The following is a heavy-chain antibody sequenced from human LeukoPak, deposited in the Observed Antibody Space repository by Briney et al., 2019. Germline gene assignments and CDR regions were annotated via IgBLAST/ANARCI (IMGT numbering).Heavy chain of an antibody. CDR2: ISTSGSTI. CDR3: VYGSGRTRGFDY. CDR1: GFTFSSYS. D-gene: IGHD3-10*01. J-gene: IGHJ4*02. V-gene: IGHV3-48*04. Sequence: GGSLRLSCAASGFTFSSYSMNWVRQAPGKGLEWVSYISTSGSTIYYADSVKGRFTISRDNAKNSLYLQMNSLGAEDTAVYYCVYGSGRTRGFDYWGQGTLVTVSS.